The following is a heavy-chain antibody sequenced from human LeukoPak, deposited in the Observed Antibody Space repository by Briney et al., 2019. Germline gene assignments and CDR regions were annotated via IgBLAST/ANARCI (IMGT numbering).Heavy chain of an antibody. D-gene: IGHD6-13*01. J-gene: IGHJ6*02. CDR2: IGAYNGNT. CDR3: ARGTTAGYSSSWVVGYGMDV. Sequence: GASVKVSCKASGYTFTSYGISWVREAPGQGLEWIGVIGAYNGNTNYAQKLQGRVTITTDTAKSTAYMELRSLRSDDTAVYYCARGTTAGYSSSWVVGYGMDVWGQGTTVTVSS. V-gene: IGHV1-18*01. CDR1: GYTFTSYG.